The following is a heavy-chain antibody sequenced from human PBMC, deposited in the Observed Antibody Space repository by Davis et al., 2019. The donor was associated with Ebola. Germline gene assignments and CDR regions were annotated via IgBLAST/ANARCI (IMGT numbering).Heavy chain of an antibody. CDR2: ISAYNDNT. CDR1: GYTFTSYG. Sequence: ASVKVSCKASGYTFTSYGISWVRQAPGQGLEWMGWISAYNDNTNYAQKVQGRVTMTTDTSTSTAYMELRSLRSDDTAVYYCARDGRWDIVVMVYGIYGMDVWGKGTTVTVSS. D-gene: IGHD2-8*01. J-gene: IGHJ6*04. V-gene: IGHV1-18*01. CDR3: ARDGRWDIVVMVYGIYGMDV.